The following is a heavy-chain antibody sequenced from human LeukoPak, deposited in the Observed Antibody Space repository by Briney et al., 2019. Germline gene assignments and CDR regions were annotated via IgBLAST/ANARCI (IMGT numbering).Heavy chain of an antibody. CDR3: AKDGHYDFWSGYYTNFDY. J-gene: IGHJ4*02. CDR1: GFTFSSYA. CDR2: ISGSGGST. D-gene: IGHD3-3*01. Sequence: PGGSLRLSCVASGFTFSSYAMSWVRQAPGKGLEWVSVISGSGGSTYYADSVKGRFTISRDNSKNTLYLQMNSLRAEDTAVYYCAKDGHYDFWSGYYTNFDYWGQGTLVTVSS. V-gene: IGHV3-23*01.